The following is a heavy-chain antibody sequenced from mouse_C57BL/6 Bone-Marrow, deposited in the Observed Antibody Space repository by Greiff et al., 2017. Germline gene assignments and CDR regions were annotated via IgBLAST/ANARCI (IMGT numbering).Heavy chain of an antibody. Sequence: VQLQQSGTVLARPGASVKMSCKTSGYTFTSYWMHWVKQRPGHGLEWIGAIYPGNSDTSYNQKFKGKAKLTAVTSASTAYMELSSLTNEDSAVYYCTRSFDGYYTWFAYWGQGTLVTVSA. CDR3: TRSFDGYYTWFAY. CDR2: IYPGNSDT. V-gene: IGHV1-5*01. J-gene: IGHJ3*01. D-gene: IGHD2-3*01. CDR1: GYTFTSYW.